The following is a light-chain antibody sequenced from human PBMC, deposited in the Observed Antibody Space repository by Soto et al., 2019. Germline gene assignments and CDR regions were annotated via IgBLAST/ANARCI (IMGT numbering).Light chain of an antibody. J-gene: IGLJ2*01. CDR2: DVS. V-gene: IGLV2-11*01. CDR1: SSDFGGYNY. Sequence: QSALTQPRSVSGSPGQSVTISCTGTSSDFGGYNYVSWYQHHPGKAPKLMIYDVSERPSGVPDRFSGSKSGNTASLTISGLQAEDEADYYCSSYADTNNLVFGGGTKLTVL. CDR3: SSYADTNNLV.